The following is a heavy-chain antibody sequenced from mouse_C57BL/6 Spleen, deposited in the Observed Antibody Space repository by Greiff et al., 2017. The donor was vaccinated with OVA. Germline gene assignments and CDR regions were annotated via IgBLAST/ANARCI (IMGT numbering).Heavy chain of an antibody. CDR1: GYTFTSYW. V-gene: IGHV1-53*01. J-gene: IGHJ4*01. CDR3: ARGVCSSSCAMDY. D-gene: IGHD1-1*01. Sequence: VQLQQSGTELVKPGASVKLSCKASGYTFTSYWMHWVKQSPGQGLEWIGNINPSNGGTNYNEKFKSKATLTVDKSSITAYMQLSSLTSEDSAVYYCARGVCSSSCAMDYWGQGTSVTVSS. CDR2: INPSNGGT.